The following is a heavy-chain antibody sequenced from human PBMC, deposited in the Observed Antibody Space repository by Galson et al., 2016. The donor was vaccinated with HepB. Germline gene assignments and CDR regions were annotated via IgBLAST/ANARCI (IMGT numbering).Heavy chain of an antibody. D-gene: IGHD6-13*01. J-gene: IGHJ4*02. CDR3: AREYSNTWRLFDD. CDR1: ASISSSNYY. V-gene: IGHV4-39*02. Sequence: SETLSLTCTVSASISSSNYYWAWIRQPPGKGLEWIGSIYFSGNTYSHPSLKSRLTMSVDTSENEFSLRLTSVTAADTALYYCAREYSNTWRLFDDWGQGALVTVSS. CDR2: IYFSGNT.